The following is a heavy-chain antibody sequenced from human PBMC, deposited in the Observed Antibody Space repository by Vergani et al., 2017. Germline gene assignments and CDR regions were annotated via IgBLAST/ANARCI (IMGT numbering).Heavy chain of an antibody. J-gene: IGHJ6*03. CDR3: ARAPVVVPAAIVDYYDYMDV. CDR1: GYTFTSYD. Sequence: QVQLVQSGAEVKKPGASVKVSCKASGYTFTSYDINWVRQATGQGLEWMGWMNPNSGNTGYAQKSQGRVTMTRNTSISTAYMELSSLRSEDTAVYYCARAPVVVPAAIVDYYDYMDVWGKGTTVTVSS. D-gene: IGHD2-2*01. CDR2: MNPNSGNT. V-gene: IGHV1-8*01.